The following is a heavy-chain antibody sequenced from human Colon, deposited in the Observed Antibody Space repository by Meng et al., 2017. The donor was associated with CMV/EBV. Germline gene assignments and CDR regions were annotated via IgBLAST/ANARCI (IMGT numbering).Heavy chain of an antibody. V-gene: IGHV3-72*01. CDR3: VRDGRMYAFDY. D-gene: IGHD2-8*01. J-gene: IGHJ4*02. CDR2: AKNKPWQYGT. CDR1: GFIFGDHF. Sequence: GESLKISCTASGFIFGDHFMDWVRQSPGKGLEWVGRAKNKPWQYGTEYAASVKGRFIISRDDSNGSLYLQINSLKHEDTAVYYCVRDGRMYAFDYWGQGTLVTVSS.